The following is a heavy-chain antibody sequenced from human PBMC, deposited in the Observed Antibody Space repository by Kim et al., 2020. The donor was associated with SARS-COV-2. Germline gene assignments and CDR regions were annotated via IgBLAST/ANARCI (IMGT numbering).Heavy chain of an antibody. CDR3: AKGPTYYYGMDV. CDR2: ISWNSGSI. Sequence: GGSLRLSCAASGFTFDDYAMHWVRQAPGKGLEWVSGISWNSGSIGYADSVKGRFTISRDNAKNSLYLQMNSLRAEDTALYYCAKGPTYYYGMDVWGQGTTVTVSS. D-gene: IGHD3-16*01. CDR1: GFTFDDYA. J-gene: IGHJ6*02. V-gene: IGHV3-9*01.